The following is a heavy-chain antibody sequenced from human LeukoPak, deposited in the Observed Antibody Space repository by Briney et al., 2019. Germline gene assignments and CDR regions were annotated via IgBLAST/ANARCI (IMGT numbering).Heavy chain of an antibody. V-gene: IGHV4-31*03. Sequence: SETLSLTCTVSGGSISSSSYYWGWIRQHPGKGQEWIGYIYYSGSTYYNPSLKSRVTISVDTSKNQFSLKLSSVTAADTAVYYCARSDYYGSGSSNYWGQGTLVTVSS. J-gene: IGHJ4*02. CDR1: GGSISSSSYY. D-gene: IGHD3-10*01. CDR3: ARSDYYGSGSSNY. CDR2: IYYSGST.